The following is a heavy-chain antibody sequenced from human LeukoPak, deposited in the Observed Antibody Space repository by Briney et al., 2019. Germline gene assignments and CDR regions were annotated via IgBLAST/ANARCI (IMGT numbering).Heavy chain of an antibody. D-gene: IGHD5-18*01. CDR1: GRSLSGYY. CDR3: ARDSVDTAMSFWFDP. J-gene: IGHJ5*02. Sequence: PSETLSLTCAVYGRSLSGYYWSWIRQPPGKGLEWIGEINHSGSTNYNPSLKSRVTISVDTSKNQFSLKLSSVTAADTAVYYCARDSVDTAMSFWFDPWGQGTLVTVSS. V-gene: IGHV4-34*01. CDR2: INHSGST.